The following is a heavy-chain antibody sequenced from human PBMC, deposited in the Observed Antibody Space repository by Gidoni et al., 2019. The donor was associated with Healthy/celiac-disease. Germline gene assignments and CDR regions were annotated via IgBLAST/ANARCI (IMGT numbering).Heavy chain of an antibody. CDR3: ARDLLGGDWNYVLYYYGMDV. CDR1: GGTFSSYA. D-gene: IGHD1-7*01. Sequence: VQLVQSGAAVKKPGSSVKVSCKASGGTFSSYAIRWVRQAPGQGLEWMGGIIPIFGTANYAQKFQGRVTITADESTSTAYMELSSLRSEDTAVYYCARDLLGGDWNYVLYYYGMDVWGQGTTVTVSS. J-gene: IGHJ6*02. V-gene: IGHV1-69*01. CDR2: IIPIFGTA.